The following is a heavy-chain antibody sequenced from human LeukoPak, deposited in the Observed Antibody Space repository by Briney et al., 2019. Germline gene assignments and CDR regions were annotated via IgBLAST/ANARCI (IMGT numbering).Heavy chain of an antibody. CDR1: GYTFTGYY. D-gene: IGHD3-10*01. CDR2: INPNSGGT. V-gene: IGHV1-2*02. Sequence: ASVKVSCKASGYTFTGYYMHWVRQAPGQGLEWMGWINPNSGGTNYAQKFQGRVTMTRDTSISTAYMELSRLRSDDTAVYYCARQYYYGSGSNYYYYCMDVWGQGTTVTVSS. CDR3: ARQYYYGSGSNYYYYCMDV. J-gene: IGHJ6*02.